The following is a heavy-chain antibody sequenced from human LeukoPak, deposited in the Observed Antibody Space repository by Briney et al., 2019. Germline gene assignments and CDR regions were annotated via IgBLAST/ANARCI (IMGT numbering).Heavy chain of an antibody. CDR1: GYTFTSYG. D-gene: IGHD6-13*01. CDR3: ARLYSSSPWDNWFDP. CDR2: ISAYNGNT. V-gene: IGHV1-18*01. Sequence: ASVKVSCKASGYTFTSYGISWVRQAPGQGLEWMGWISAYNGNTNYAQKLQGRVTMTTDTSTSTAYMELRSLRSDDTAVYYCARLYSSSPWDNWFDPWGQGTLVTVSS. J-gene: IGHJ5*02.